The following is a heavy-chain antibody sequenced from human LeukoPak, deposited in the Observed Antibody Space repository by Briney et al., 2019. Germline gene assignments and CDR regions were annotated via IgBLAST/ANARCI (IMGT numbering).Heavy chain of an antibody. CDR2: ISAYNGNT. D-gene: IGHD2-21*02. V-gene: IGHV1-18*04. J-gene: IGHJ4*02. CDR1: GYTFTGYY. Sequence: ASVKVSCKASGYTFTGYYMHWVRQAPGQGLEWMGWISAYNGNTNYAQKLQGRVTMTTDTSTSTAYMELRSLRSDDTAVYYCARLAYCGGDCYSRFDYWGQGTLVTVSS. CDR3: ARLAYCGGDCYSRFDY.